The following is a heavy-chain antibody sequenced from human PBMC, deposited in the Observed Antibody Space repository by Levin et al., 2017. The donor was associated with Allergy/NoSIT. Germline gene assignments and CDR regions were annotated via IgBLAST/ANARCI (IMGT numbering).Heavy chain of an antibody. CDR1: GFIFSGSA. V-gene: IGHV3-73*01. J-gene: IGHJ4*02. CDR3: ARFRGVAAAGYYFDS. D-gene: IGHD6-13*01. Sequence: GGSLRLSCAASGFIFSGSAMHWVRQASGKGLEWVGRIRSKDYNYATAYAASVKGRFTISRDDSKNTAYLQMNSLQTEDTALYYCARFRGVAAAGYYFDSWGQGTLVTVSS. CDR2: IRSKDYNYAT.